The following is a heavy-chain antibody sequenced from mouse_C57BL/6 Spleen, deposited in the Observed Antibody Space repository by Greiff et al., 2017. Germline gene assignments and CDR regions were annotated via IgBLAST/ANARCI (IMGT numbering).Heavy chain of an antibody. D-gene: IGHD1-1*01. CDR2: IYPRSGNP. CDR3: ARRPTLTTVVEDYAMDY. Sequence: QVQLQQSGAELARPGASVKLSCKASGYTFTRYGISWVKQRTGQGLEWIGEIYPRSGNPYYNEKFKGKATLTADKSSSTAYMELRSLTSEDSAVYFWARRPTLTTVVEDYAMDYWGQGTSVTVSS. CDR1: GYTFTRYG. J-gene: IGHJ4*01. V-gene: IGHV1-81*01.